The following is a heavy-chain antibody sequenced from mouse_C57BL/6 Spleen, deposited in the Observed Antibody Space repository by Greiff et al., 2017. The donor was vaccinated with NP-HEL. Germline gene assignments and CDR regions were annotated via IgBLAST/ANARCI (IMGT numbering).Heavy chain of an antibody. Sequence: VQLKQSGPELVKPGASVKISCKASGYSFTDYNMNWVKQSNGKSLEWIGVINPNYGTTSYNQKFKGKATLTVDQSSSTAYMQLNSLTSEDSAVYYCARRYYYGSSEAMDYWGQGTSVTVSS. CDR3: ARRYYYGSSEAMDY. V-gene: IGHV1-39*01. CDR2: INPNYGTT. CDR1: GYSFTDYN. J-gene: IGHJ4*01. D-gene: IGHD1-1*01.